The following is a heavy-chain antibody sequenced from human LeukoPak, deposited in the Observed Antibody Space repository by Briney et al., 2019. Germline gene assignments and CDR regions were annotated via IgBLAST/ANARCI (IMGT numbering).Heavy chain of an antibody. D-gene: IGHD3-3*01. CDR1: GGSITTYY. CDR3: SKHDALFGAAHFYMDV. CDR2: MYTTGNT. V-gene: IGHV4-59*08. J-gene: IGHJ6*03. Sequence: SETLSLTCAVSGGSITTYYWSWIRQPPGKGLEWVGYMYTTGNTNYNPSLASGVTLSLDASTNQFSLTLSTMTAADTAVEYCSKHDALFGAAHFYMDVQGKGTTVTASS.